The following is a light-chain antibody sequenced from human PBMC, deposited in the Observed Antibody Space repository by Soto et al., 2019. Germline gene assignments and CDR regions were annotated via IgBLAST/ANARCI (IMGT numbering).Light chain of an antibody. CDR2: DAS. CDR3: QQRSSWRVT. Sequence: EIVLTQFPATLSLSPGERATLSCRASQSVSTFLAWYQQKPGQAPRLVVYDASKRATGIPARFSGSVSGTDFTLTISSLEPEDFEVYYCQQRSSWRVTFGGGTKVEIK. CDR1: QSVSTF. V-gene: IGKV3-11*01. J-gene: IGKJ4*01.